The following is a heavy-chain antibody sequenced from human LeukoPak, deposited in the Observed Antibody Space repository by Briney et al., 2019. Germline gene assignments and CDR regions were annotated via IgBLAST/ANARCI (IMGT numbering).Heavy chain of an antibody. CDR2: IYYSGSA. J-gene: IGHJ4*02. V-gene: IGHV4-59*01. CDR1: GGSISSYF. CDR3: ARVGSDGDYVLGYFDY. D-gene: IGHD3-16*01. Sequence: SETLSLTCTVSGGSISSYFWSWIRQPPGKGLEWIGYIYYSGSANYNPSLKSRVTISVDTSKKQFSLKLSSVTAADTAVYYCARVGSDGDYVLGYFDYWGQGTLVTVSS.